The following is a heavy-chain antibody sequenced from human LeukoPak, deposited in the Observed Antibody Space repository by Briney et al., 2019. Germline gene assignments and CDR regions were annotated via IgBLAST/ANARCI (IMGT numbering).Heavy chain of an antibody. CDR2: IYPGNCNT. CDR3: ARRGSGYDWNY. Sequence: GAALQISCKGSGCHFINYWIGWGRQLPGKGLEGMGIIYPGNCNTRYSPSFEGQVTISAVRSSSTAYLQWSSLKASDSGMYYCARRGSGYDWNYWGQGTLVTVSS. J-gene: IGHJ4*02. D-gene: IGHD5-12*01. CDR1: GCHFINYW. V-gene: IGHV5-51*01.